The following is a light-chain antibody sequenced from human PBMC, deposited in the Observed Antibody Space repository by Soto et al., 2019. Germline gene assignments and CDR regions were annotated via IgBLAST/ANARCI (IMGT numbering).Light chain of an antibody. V-gene: IGLV2-8*01. J-gene: IGLJ1*01. Sequence: QSVLAQTPSASGSPGQSVAISCTGTSSDVGGYNYVSWYQQHPGKAPKLMIYEVNKRPSGVPDRFSGSKSGNTASLTVSGLQAEDEADYYCSSYAGSSNVFGAGNKVTVL. CDR2: EVN. CDR3: SSYAGSSNV. CDR1: SSDVGGYNY.